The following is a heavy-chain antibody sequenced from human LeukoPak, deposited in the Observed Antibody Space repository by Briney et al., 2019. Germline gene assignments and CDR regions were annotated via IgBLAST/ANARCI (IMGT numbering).Heavy chain of an antibody. Sequence: PSETLSLTCTVSGGSISSSSYYWGWIRQPPGTGLEWIGSIYYSGSTYYNPSLKSRVTISVDTSKNQFSLRVSSVTAADTAVYYCARGDDHDYGDLYFDYWGQGTLVTVSS. D-gene: IGHD4-17*01. CDR2: IYYSGST. V-gene: IGHV4-39*07. J-gene: IGHJ4*02. CDR3: ARGDDHDYGDLYFDY. CDR1: GGSISSSSYY.